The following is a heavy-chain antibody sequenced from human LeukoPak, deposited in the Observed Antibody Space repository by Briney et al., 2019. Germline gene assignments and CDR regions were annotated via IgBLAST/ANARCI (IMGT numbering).Heavy chain of an antibody. V-gene: IGHV4-34*01. J-gene: IGHJ6*02. CDR2: INHSGST. CDR1: GGSLTNYY. D-gene: IGHD3-16*02. CDR3: ARSFYYYYGMDV. Sequence: SETLSLTCTVSGGSLTNYYWSWIRQPPGKGLEWIGEINHSGSTNYNPSLKSRVTISVDTSKNQFSLKLSSVTAADTAVYYCARSFYYYYGMDVWGQGTTVTVSS.